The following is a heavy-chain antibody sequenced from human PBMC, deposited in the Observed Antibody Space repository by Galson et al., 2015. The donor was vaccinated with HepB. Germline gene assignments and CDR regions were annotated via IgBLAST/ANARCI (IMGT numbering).Heavy chain of an antibody. V-gene: IGHV3-15*01. CDR3: TTDMDYYDSSGYYDY. Sequence: SLRLSCAASGFTFSNAWMSWVRQAPGKGLEWVGRIKSKTDGGTTDYAAPVKGRFTISRDDSKNTLYLQMNSLKTEDTAVYYCTTDMDYYDSSGYYDYWGQGTLVTVSS. J-gene: IGHJ4*02. CDR1: GFTFSNAW. D-gene: IGHD3-22*01. CDR2: IKSKTDGGTT.